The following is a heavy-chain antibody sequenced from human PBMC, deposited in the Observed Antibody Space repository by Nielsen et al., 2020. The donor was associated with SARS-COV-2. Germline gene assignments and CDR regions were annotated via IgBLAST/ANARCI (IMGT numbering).Heavy chain of an antibody. D-gene: IGHD2-15*01. Sequence: GGSLRLSCAATGFTFSDHQMSWIRQPPGRGLEWISYISSSGNAINYADSVKGRFTISRDNAKNSMSLQMNSLRVEDTAVYYCARDWSRAADVWGQRTMVTVSS. V-gene: IGHV3-11*04. CDR2: ISSSGNAI. CDR3: ARDWSRAADV. CDR1: GFTFSDHQ. J-gene: IGHJ3*01.